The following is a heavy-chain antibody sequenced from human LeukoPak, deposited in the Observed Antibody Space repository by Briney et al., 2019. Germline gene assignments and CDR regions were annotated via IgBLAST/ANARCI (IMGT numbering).Heavy chain of an antibody. D-gene: IGHD1-26*01. Sequence: GGSLRLSCAASGFTFSSYWMSWVRQAPGKGLEWVANIKQDGSEKYYVDSVKGRYTISRDNAKNSLYLQMNSLRAEDTAVYYCARGIVGDAFDYWGQGTLVTVSS. CDR1: GFTFSSYW. CDR2: IKQDGSEK. CDR3: ARGIVGDAFDY. J-gene: IGHJ4*02. V-gene: IGHV3-7*01.